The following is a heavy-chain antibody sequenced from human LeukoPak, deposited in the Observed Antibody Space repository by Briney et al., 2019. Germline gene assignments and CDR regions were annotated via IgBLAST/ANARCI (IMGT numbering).Heavy chain of an antibody. CDR3: ARVNAWLQCFDY. V-gene: IGHV4-39*07. D-gene: IGHD5-24*01. CDR1: GGSISSSSYY. CDR2: IYYSGST. J-gene: IGHJ4*02. Sequence: SETLSLTCTVSGGSISSSSYYWGWIRQPPGKGLEWIGSIYYSGSTYYNPSLKSRVTISVDTSKNQLSLKLSSVTAADTAVYYCARVNAWLQCFDYWGQGTLVTVSS.